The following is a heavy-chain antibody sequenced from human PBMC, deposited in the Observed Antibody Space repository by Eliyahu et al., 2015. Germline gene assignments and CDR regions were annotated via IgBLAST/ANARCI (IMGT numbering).Heavy chain of an antibody. CDR2: IIPIFGTA. CDR1: GGTFSSXX. CDR3: ASRGPEHIVVVTAPWDYYYYYGMDV. Sequence: QVQLVQSGAEVXKPGSSVKVSCKASGGTFSSXXXSXVRQAPGQGLEWMGGIIPIFGTANYAQKFQGRVTITADKSTSTAYMELSSLRSEDTAVYYCASRGPEHIVVVTAPWDYYYYYGMDVWGQGTTVTVSS. J-gene: IGHJ6*02. D-gene: IGHD2-21*02. V-gene: IGHV1-69*06.